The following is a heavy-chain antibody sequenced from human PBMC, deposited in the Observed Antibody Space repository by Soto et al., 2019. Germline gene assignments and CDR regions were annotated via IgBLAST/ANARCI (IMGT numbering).Heavy chain of an antibody. J-gene: IGHJ4*02. D-gene: IGHD2-2*01. CDR3: ATLFNIVVVPAAPGF. V-gene: IGHV3-23*01. Sequence: GGSLRLSCAASGFTFSSYAMSWVRQAPGKGLEWVSAISGSGGSTYYADSVKGRFTISRDNSKNTLYLQMNSLRAEDTAVYYCATLFNIVVVPAAPGFWGQGTLVTVSS. CDR1: GFTFSSYA. CDR2: ISGSGGST.